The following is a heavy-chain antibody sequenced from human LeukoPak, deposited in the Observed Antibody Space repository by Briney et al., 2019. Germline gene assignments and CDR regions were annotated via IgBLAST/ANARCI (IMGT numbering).Heavy chain of an antibody. V-gene: IGHV3-7*02. CDR3: ASHNSWRFDY. CDR1: GLTFSSYW. CDR2: INQDGSDK. J-gene: IGHJ4*02. Sequence: PGGSLRLSCAASGLTFSSYWMSWVRQAPGKGLEWVANINQDGSDKNYVDSEKGRFTISRDNAKNSLYLQMNSLRAEDTAVYYCASHNSWRFDYWGQGTLVTVSS. D-gene: IGHD1-20*01.